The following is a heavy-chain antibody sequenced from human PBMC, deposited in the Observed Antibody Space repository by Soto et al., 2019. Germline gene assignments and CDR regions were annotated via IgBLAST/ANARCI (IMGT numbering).Heavy chain of an antibody. CDR3: ARVEAAAGTGYYYYGMAV. CDR1: GGTFSSYA. J-gene: IGHJ6*04. V-gene: IGHV1-69*01. CDR2: ISPIFGTA. D-gene: IGHD6-13*01. Sequence: QVQLVQSGAEVKKPGSSVKVSCKASGGTFSSYAISWVRQAPGQGLEWMGGISPIFGTANYPQKFQGRVTITADESPSTAYMELRSLRSEATAVYYRARVEAAAGTGYYYYGMAVWGKGTTVTVSS.